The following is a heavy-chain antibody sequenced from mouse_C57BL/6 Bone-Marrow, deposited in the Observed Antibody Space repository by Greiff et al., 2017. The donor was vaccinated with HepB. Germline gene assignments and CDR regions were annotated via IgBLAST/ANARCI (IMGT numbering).Heavy chain of an antibody. V-gene: IGHV2-2*01. Sequence: VMLVESGPGLVQPSQSLSITCTVSGFSLTSYGVHWVRQSPGKGLEWLGVIWSGGSTDYNAAFISRLSISKDNSKSQVFFKMNSLQADDTAIYYCARKDYGSLHWYFDVWGTGTTVTVSS. CDR2: IWSGGST. CDR3: ARKDYGSLHWYFDV. J-gene: IGHJ1*03. CDR1: GFSLTSYG. D-gene: IGHD1-1*01.